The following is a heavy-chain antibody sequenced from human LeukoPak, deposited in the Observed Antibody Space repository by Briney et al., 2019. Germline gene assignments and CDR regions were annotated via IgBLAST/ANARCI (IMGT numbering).Heavy chain of an antibody. Sequence: SETLSLTCAVSGYSISSGYYWGWIRQPPGKGLEWIGSIYHSGSTYYSPSLKSRVTTSVDTSKNQFSLKLSSVTAADTAVYYCARPIAPRYYFDYWGQGTLVTVSS. CDR1: GYSISSGYY. V-gene: IGHV4-38-2*01. CDR3: ARPIAPRYYFDY. J-gene: IGHJ4*02. CDR2: IYHSGST.